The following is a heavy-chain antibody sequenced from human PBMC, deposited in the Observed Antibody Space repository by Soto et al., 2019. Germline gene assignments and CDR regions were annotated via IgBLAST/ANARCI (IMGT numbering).Heavy chain of an antibody. V-gene: IGHV5-51*01. CDR1: GYSFSSYL. J-gene: IGHJ6*03. Sequence: GEALKISCKTSGYSFSSYLIGFVRQVPGKGLEWMGIIFPADSDTRYSPSFQGQVTISADKSISTAYLQWSSLKASDTAIYYCARGMTIYSYYYMDVWGKGTTVTLSS. CDR2: IFPADSDT. CDR3: ARGMTIYSYYYMDV. D-gene: IGHD3-9*01.